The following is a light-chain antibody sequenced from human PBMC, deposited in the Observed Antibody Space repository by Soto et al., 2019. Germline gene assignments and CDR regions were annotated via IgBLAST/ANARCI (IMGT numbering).Light chain of an antibody. CDR1: QSVNSNY. Sequence: EIVLTQSPGTLSLSPGERGTLSCRASQSVNSNYLAWYQQKPGQAPRLLIYGASSRATGIPDRFSGSGSGTDFTLTISSLQPEDFATYYCQQSYSTPWTFGQGTKVDIK. CDR2: GAS. CDR3: QQSYSTPWT. J-gene: IGKJ1*01. V-gene: IGKV3-20*01.